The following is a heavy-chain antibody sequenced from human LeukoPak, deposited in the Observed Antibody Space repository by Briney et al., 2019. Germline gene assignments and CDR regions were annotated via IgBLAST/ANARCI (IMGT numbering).Heavy chain of an antibody. Sequence: SETLSLTCTVAGDSISSSSCYWGWIRQSPGEGLEWIGSIYYNGKTYSNPSLKSRVSISVDTSKNHFSLKVSSVSAADTAVYHCAKHHILTGCYFFTPFFDYWSQGTLVTVSS. CDR3: AKHHILTGCYFFTPFFDY. V-gene: IGHV4-39*01. D-gene: IGHD3-9*01. CDR1: GDSISSSSCY. CDR2: IYYNGKT. J-gene: IGHJ4*02.